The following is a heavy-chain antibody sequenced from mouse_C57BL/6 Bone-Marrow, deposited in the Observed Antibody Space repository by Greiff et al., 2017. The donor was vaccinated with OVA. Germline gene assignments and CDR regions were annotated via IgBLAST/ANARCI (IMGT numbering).Heavy chain of an antibody. CDR1: GYSFTGYY. Sequence: EVQLQQSGPELVKPGASVKISCKASGYSFTGYYMNWVKQSPEKSLEWIGEINPSTGGTTYNQKFKAKATLTVDKSSSTAYMQLKSLTSEDSAVYYCASGGNGGFAYWGQGTLVTVSA. V-gene: IGHV1-42*01. D-gene: IGHD1-1*02. CDR3: ASGGNGGFAY. CDR2: INPSTGGT. J-gene: IGHJ3*01.